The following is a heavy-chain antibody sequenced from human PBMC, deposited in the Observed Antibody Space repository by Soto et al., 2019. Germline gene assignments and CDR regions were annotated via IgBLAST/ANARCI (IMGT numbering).Heavy chain of an antibody. J-gene: IGHJ5*02. V-gene: IGHV4-34*01. CDR1: GGSLSDYY. CDR3: ARSRGRGFIITLVWFDP. CDR2: INHSGST. Sequence: SETLSLTCGVSGGSLSDYYWSWSRQPPWKGLEWIGEINHSGSTNLNPSLKSRVTISVDTSKNQFSLTLSSVTAADTAVYYCARSRGRGFIITLVWFDPWGQGTLVTVSS. D-gene: IGHD3-10*01.